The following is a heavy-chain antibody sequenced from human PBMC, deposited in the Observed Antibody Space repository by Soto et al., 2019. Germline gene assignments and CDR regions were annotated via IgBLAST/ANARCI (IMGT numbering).Heavy chain of an antibody. J-gene: IGHJ4*02. CDR2: LSYDGREI. CDR3: ARYALAVTGALVDH. Sequence: QVQLLESGGGVVQPGRSLRLSCAASGFSFNIYAFHWVRQAPGKGLEWLSVLSYDGREIHYADSVKGRFTISRDSSRNTVYLQMNGLGPEDAAVDYCARYALAVTGALVDHLGQGTLVTVSS. CDR1: GFSFNIYA. V-gene: IGHV3-30-3*01. D-gene: IGHD6-19*01.